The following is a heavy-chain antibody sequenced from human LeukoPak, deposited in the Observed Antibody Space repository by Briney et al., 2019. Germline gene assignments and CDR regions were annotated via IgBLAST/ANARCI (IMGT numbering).Heavy chain of an antibody. CDR1: GFTFSSHG. CDR2: ICYDGSTK. Sequence: PGGSLRLSCAASGFTFSSHGIHWVRQAPVKGLEWVALICYDGSTKYYADSVKGRFTISRDNSKSTLYLQMNSLRAEDTAVYYCARDRVSGKANYYGMDVWGQGTTVTVSS. J-gene: IGHJ6*02. CDR3: ARDRVSGKANYYGMDV. V-gene: IGHV3-33*01. D-gene: IGHD1-20*01.